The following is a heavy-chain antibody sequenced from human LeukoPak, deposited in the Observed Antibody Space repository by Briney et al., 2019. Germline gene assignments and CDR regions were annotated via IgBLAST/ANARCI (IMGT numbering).Heavy chain of an antibody. CDR3: ARGGRITIFGVVRLTPWNWFDP. CDR2: INHSGST. CDR1: GGSFSGYY. V-gene: IGHV4-34*01. J-gene: IGHJ5*02. D-gene: IGHD3-3*01. Sequence: SETLSLTCAVYGGSFSGYYWSWIRQPPGKGLEWIGEINHSGSTNYNPSFKGRVTISVDTSKNQFSLKLSSVTAADTAVYYCARGGRITIFGVVRLTPWNWFDPWGQGTLVTVSS.